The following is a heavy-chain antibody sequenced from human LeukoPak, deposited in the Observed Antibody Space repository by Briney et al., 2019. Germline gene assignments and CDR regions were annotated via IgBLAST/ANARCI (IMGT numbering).Heavy chain of an antibody. J-gene: IGHJ4*02. CDR1: GASISSYY. Sequence: SETLSLTCTVSGASISSYYWSWLRQPPGKSLEWIGCIYYSGSTNYNPALKSRVTISEDTSKNQISLKLSSVTAADTAVYYCARVRGYYDSSGYDYWGQGTLVTVSS. CDR2: IYYSGST. CDR3: ARVRGYYDSSGYDY. D-gene: IGHD3-22*01. V-gene: IGHV4-59*01.